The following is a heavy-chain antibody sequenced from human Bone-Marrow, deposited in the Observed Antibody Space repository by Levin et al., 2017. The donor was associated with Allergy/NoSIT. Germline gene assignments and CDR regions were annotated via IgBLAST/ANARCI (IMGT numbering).Heavy chain of an antibody. J-gene: IGHJ6*02. CDR3: AKDPIWDRYNFAMDV. CDR2: VSGSGIDS. D-gene: IGHD5-24*01. V-gene: IGHV3-23*01. Sequence: GGSLRLSCTASGFTFNKYGVTWVRQAPGKGLEWVSSVSGSGIDSNYADSVRGRFTISRDTNMIFLQMSRLRVEDTATYYCAKDPIWDRYNFAMDVWGPGTTVVVSS. CDR1: GFTFNKYG.